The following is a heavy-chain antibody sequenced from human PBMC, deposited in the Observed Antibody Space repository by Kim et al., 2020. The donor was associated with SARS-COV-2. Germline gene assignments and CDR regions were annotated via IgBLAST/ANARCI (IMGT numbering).Heavy chain of an antibody. CDR2: ISHDATDK. V-gene: IGHV3-30-3*01. Sequence: GGSLRLSCAASGFTHSDYAIHWVRQAPGKGLDWVASISHDATDKYYADSVKGRFTVSRDNSNNTLFLQMSSLRPDDSALYYCAREGDDLVATFDMWGQGT. D-gene: IGHD5-12*01. J-gene: IGHJ3*02. CDR3: AREGDDLVATFDM. CDR1: GFTHSDYA.